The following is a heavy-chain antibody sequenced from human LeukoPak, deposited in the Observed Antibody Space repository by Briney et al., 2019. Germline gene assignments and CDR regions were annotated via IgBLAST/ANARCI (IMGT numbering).Heavy chain of an antibody. CDR1: GGTFSIYA. D-gene: IGHD1-26*01. J-gene: IGHJ5*02. Sequence: ASVKVSCKASGGTFSIYAISWVRQAPGQGLEWMGGIIPIFGTANYAQKFQGRVTITADKSTTTAYMELSSLRSEDTAVYYCASRLILVRATSWFDPWGQGTLVTVSS. CDR2: IIPIFGTA. CDR3: ASRLILVRATSWFDP. V-gene: IGHV1-69*06.